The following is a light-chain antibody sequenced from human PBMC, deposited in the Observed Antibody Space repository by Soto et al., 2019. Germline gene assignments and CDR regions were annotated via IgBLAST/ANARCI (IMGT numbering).Light chain of an antibody. CDR1: SSDVGGYNY. V-gene: IGLV2-14*01. Sequence: QSALTQPASVSGSPVQSITISCTGTSSDVGGYNYVSWYQQHPGKAPKLIIYEVSNRPSGVSDRFSGSKSGNTASLTIFGLQAEDEADYYCSSYTSNVTPVFGGGTKLTVL. J-gene: IGLJ3*02. CDR2: EVS. CDR3: SSYTSNVTPV.